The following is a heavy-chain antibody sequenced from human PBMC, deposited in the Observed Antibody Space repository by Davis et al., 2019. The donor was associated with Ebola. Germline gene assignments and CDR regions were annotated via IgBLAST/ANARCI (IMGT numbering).Heavy chain of an antibody. CDR1: GFTFSSYS. V-gene: IGHV3-21*01. CDR2: ISISSSYI. J-gene: IGHJ4*02. CDR3: ARDLYDFWSGYYHTYFDY. D-gene: IGHD3-3*01. Sequence: GGSLRLSCAASGFTFSSYSMNWVRQAPGKGLEWVSSISISSSYIYYADSVKGRFTISRDNAKNSLNLQMNSLRAEDTAVYYCARDLYDFWSGYYHTYFDYWGQGTLVTVSS.